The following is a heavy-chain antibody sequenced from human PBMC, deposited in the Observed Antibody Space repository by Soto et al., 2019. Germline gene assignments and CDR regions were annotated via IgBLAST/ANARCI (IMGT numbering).Heavy chain of an antibody. CDR2: IYYCGST. D-gene: IGHD1-20*01. CDR1: GGSVSSGSYY. V-gene: IGHV4-61*01. J-gene: IGHJ4*02. Sequence: QVQLQESGPGLVKPSETLSLTCTVSGGSVSSGSYYWSWIRQPPGKGLEWIGYIYYCGSTNYNPSLKSRVPISVDTSKNQFSPELSSVTAADTAVYYCARGLGGYNWNDGWGQGTLVTVSS. CDR3: ARGLGGYNWNDG.